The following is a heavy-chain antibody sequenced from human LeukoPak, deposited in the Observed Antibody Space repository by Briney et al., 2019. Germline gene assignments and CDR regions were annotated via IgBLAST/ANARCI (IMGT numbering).Heavy chain of an antibody. J-gene: IGHJ4*02. CDR2: ISGSGRT. CDR1: GVSINSHY. CDR3: VVSPNQDFFDY. V-gene: IGHV4-4*09. Sequence: DPSETLSLTCTVSGVSINSHYLSWIRQPPGKGLEWIGHISGSGRTNYNPSLKSRVTMSVDTSKRQFSLTPKSLTAADTAVYYWVVSPNQDFFDYWGRDPWSPA.